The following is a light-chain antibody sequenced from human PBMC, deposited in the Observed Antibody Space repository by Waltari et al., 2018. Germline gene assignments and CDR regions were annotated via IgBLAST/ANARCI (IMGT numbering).Light chain of an antibody. CDR2: DTS. CDR3: QQRRRWPLT. CDR1: QTVDTY. Sequence: EIVLTQSPATLSLSPGVRDTLSSRASQTVDTYLAWYQQRPGQAPRLLIYDTSNRATGIPDRFSGSGSETDFTLTISSLEPEDFAVYYCQQRRRWPLTFGGGSKVEI. J-gene: IGKJ4*01. V-gene: IGKV3-11*01.